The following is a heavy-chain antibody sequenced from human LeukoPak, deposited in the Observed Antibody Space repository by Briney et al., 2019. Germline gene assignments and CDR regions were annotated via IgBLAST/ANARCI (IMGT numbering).Heavy chain of an antibody. J-gene: IGHJ5*02. CDR1: GGSISSSSYY. Sequence: SETLSLTCTVSGGSISSSSYYWGWIRQPPGKGLEWIGSIYYSGSTYYNPSLKSRVTISVDTSKNQFSLKLSSVTAADTAVYYCARDNSLQDMAWWFDPWGQGTLVIVSS. CDR3: ARDNSLQDMAWWFDP. D-gene: IGHD5-24*01. V-gene: IGHV4-39*07. CDR2: IYYSGST.